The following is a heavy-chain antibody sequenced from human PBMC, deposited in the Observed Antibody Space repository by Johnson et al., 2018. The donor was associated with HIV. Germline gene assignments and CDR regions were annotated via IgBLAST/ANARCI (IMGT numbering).Heavy chain of an antibody. CDR1: GFTFSYYG. Sequence: VQLVESGGGVVQPGGSLRLSCAASGFTFSYYGMHWVRQVPGKGLEWVAFIRYDGDNQYYGDSVKGRFTISRDNSKNTLYLQMNGLRPEDTAVYYCAKDEAQTLASAGRDAFDFWGQGTMVTVSS. CDR2: IRYDGDNQ. J-gene: IGHJ3*01. CDR3: AKDEAQTLASAGRDAFDF. V-gene: IGHV3-30*02. D-gene: IGHD6-13*01.